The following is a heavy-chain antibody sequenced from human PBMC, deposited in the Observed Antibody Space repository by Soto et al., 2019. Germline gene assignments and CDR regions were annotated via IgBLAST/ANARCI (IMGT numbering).Heavy chain of an antibody. J-gene: IGHJ6*02. Sequence: SETLSLTCAVSGYSISSGYYWGWIRQPPGKGLEWIGSIYHSGSTYYNPSLKSRVTTSVDTSKNQFSLKLSSVTAADTAVYYCARDCGFWSGYYGDFYYYYGMDVWGQGTTVTVSS. D-gene: IGHD3-3*01. V-gene: IGHV4-38-2*02. CDR3: ARDCGFWSGYYGDFYYYYGMDV. CDR2: IYHSGST. CDR1: GYSISSGYY.